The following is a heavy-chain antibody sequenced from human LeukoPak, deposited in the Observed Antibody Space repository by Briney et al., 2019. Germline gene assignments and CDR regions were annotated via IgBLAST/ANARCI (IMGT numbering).Heavy chain of an antibody. V-gene: IGHV3-30*02. D-gene: IGHD2-8*01. CDR2: IRYDGSNK. CDR3: AKDRCSNGIGCPYYYMDV. J-gene: IGHJ6*03. Sequence: GGSLRLSCAASGFTFSDYYMSLIRQAPGKGLEGVAFIRYDGSNKYYADSVKGRFTISRDNSKNTLYLHVNSLRPEDTAVYYCAKDRCSNGIGCPYYYMDVWGKGSTVTIYS. CDR1: GFTFSDYY.